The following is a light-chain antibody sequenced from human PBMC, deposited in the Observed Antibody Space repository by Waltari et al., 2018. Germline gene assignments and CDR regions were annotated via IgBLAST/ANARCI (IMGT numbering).Light chain of an antibody. V-gene: IGKV1-33*01. Sequence: DIQMTQSPSSLSASVGDRVTITCQASQDISNYLNWYQQKPGKAPKLLIYDASNLETGVPSRFSGSGSGTDFIFTISSLQPEDIATYYCQQYDNLLIFTFGPGTKVDIK. CDR1: QDISNY. CDR2: DAS. CDR3: QQYDNLLIFT. J-gene: IGKJ3*01.